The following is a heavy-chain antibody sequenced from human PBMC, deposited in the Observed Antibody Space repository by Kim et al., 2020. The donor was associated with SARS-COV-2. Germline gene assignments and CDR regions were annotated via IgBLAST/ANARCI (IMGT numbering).Heavy chain of an antibody. J-gene: IGHJ4*02. D-gene: IGHD3-3*01. CDR2: INAGSGNT. Sequence: ASVKVSCKASGYTFSNYAMHWVRQATGQRLEWMGWINAGSGNTEYSQKFQGRLIITRDTSASTAYMELSSLRSEDTAVYYCARGGAVLRFLEWLSSYFDYWGQGTLGTVSS. CDR1: GYTFSNYA. V-gene: IGHV1-3*01. CDR3: ARGGAVLRFLEWLSSYFDY.